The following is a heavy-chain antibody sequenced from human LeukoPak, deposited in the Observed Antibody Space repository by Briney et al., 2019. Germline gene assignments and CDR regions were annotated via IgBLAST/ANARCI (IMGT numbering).Heavy chain of an antibody. J-gene: IGHJ4*02. CDR3: TRDMQGSRLYLVGSQNG. D-gene: IGHD1-26*01. V-gene: IGHV3-30*02. CDR1: GFTFSSYG. CDR2: IRYDGSNK. Sequence: GGSLRLSCAASGFTFSSYGMHWVRQAPGKGLEWVAFIRYDGSNKYYADSVKGRFTISRDNSRNTLYLQMNSLRAEDSALYYCTRDMQGSRLYLVGSQNGWGQGTLVTVSS.